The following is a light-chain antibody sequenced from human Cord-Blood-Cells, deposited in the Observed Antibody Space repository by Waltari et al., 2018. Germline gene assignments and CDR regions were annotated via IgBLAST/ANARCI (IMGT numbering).Light chain of an antibody. CDR2: DAS. CDR1: QDISNY. Sequence: DIQMTQYPSSLSASVGHRVTITCQASQDISNYLNWYQQKPGKAPKLLIYDASNLETGVPSRFSGSGSGTDFTFTISSLQPEDIATYYCQQYDNLPFTFGPGTKVDIK. V-gene: IGKV1-33*01. J-gene: IGKJ3*01. CDR3: QQYDNLPFT.